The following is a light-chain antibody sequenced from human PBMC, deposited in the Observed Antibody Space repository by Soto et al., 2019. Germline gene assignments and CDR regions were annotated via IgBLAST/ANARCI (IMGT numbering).Light chain of an antibody. Sequence: QSVLTQTPSVSGAPGQKITMSCTGSSSNIGAGYDVHWYQQVPGAAPRLLIYADNNRPSGVPDRFSASKSGTSASLAITGLQGEDEANYYCFSYADTNNFVFGSGTKLTVL. J-gene: IGLJ1*01. CDR1: SSNIGAGYD. CDR3: FSYADTNNFV. V-gene: IGLV1-40*01. CDR2: ADN.